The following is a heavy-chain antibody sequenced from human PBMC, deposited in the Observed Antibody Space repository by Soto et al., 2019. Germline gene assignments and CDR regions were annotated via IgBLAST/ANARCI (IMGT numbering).Heavy chain of an antibody. CDR1: GYTFTSYG. CDR2: ISAYNGNT. J-gene: IGHJ4*02. D-gene: IGHD6-19*01. CDR3: ARSSAPIWHSSGWYPRGPLDDY. V-gene: IGHV1-18*01. Sequence: QVQLVQSGAEVKKPGASVKVSCKASGYTFTSYGISWVRQAPGQGLEWMGWISAYNGNTNYAQKLQGRVTMTTDTSTSTAYMELRSLRSDDTAVYYCARSSAPIWHSSGWYPRGPLDDYWGQGTLVTVSS.